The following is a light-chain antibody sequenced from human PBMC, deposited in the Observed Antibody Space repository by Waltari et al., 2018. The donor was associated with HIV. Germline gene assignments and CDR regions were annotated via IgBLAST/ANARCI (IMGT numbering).Light chain of an antibody. Sequence: QSALTQPPSASGTPGQRVTISCSGSSSNVGRHAVYWYQKFPGSAPQLVIYRDKQRPPGVSDRFSGSKSGAAASLAISGLRSEDEAYFYCSTWDDSLKDVLFGGGTKLTVL. J-gene: IGLJ2*01. CDR2: RDK. CDR1: SSNVGRHA. CDR3: STWDDSLKDVL. V-gene: IGLV1-47*01.